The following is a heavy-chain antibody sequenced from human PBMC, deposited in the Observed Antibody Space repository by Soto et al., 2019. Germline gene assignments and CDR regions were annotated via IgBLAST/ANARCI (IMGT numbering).Heavy chain of an antibody. CDR2: ISYDGSNK. CDR1: GFTFSSYG. Sequence: LRLSCAASGFTFSSYGMHWVRQAPGKGLEWVAVISYDGSNKYYADSVKGRFTISRDNSKNTLYLQMNSLRAEDTAVYYCAKASDYDYVWGSYRYPADYWGQGTLVTAPQ. CDR3: AKASDYDYVWGSYRYPADY. D-gene: IGHD3-16*02. V-gene: IGHV3-30*18. J-gene: IGHJ4*02.